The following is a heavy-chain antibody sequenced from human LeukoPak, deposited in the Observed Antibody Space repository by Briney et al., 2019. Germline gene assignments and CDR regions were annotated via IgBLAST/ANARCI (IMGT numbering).Heavy chain of an antibody. CDR1: GFTVSRNY. CDR2: IYSGGST. J-gene: IGHJ4*02. CDR3: AGTIVGKWAIDY. D-gene: IGHD3-22*01. V-gene: IGHV3-53*01. Sequence: PGGSLRLSCAASGFTVSRNYMTWVRQAPGKGLEWVSVIYSGGSTYYADSVKGRFTISRANSKNTLYLQMNSLRAEDTAVYYCAGTIVGKWAIDYWGQGTLVTVSS.